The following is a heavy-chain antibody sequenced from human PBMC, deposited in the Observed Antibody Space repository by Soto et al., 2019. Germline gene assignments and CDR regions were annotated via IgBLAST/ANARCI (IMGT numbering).Heavy chain of an antibody. CDR3: AIGDSPVDY. D-gene: IGHD2-21*02. Sequence: QVQLVQFGAEVKKPGASVKVSCKASGYTFTSYGISWVRQAPGQGLEWMGWISAYNGNTNYAHKLQCRVTMTTDTSTGTAYMELRSLSSDDTAVYYCAIGDSPVDYWGQGTLVTVSS. J-gene: IGHJ4*02. CDR1: GYTFTSYG. V-gene: IGHV1-18*04. CDR2: ISAYNGNT.